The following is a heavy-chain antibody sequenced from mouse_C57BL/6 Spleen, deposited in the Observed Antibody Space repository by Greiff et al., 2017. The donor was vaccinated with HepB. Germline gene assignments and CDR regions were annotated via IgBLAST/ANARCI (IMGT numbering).Heavy chain of an antibody. V-gene: IGHV5-4*01. CDR1: GFTFSSYA. CDR3: AREGHYYGSTGYFDV. Sequence: VMLVESGGGLVKPGGSLKLSCAASGFTFSSYAMSWVRQTPEKRLEWVATISDGGSYTYYPDNVKGRFTISRDNAKNNLYLQMSHLKSEDTAMYYCAREGHYYGSTGYFDVWGTGTTVTVSS. J-gene: IGHJ1*03. D-gene: IGHD1-1*01. CDR2: ISDGGSYT.